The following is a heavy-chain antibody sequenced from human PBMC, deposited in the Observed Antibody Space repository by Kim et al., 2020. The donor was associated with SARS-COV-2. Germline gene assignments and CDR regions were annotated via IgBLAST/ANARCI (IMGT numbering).Heavy chain of an antibody. Sequence: GGSLRLSCAASGFTSSSYTMRWVRQAPGKGLEWVSAISDSGDSTYYADSVKGRFTVSRDNSKNTLYLQLNTLRAEDTAIYYCARGGPSRSSDYWGQGTLVTVSS. V-gene: IGHV3-23*01. D-gene: IGHD6-6*01. J-gene: IGHJ4*02. CDR2: ISDSGDST. CDR3: ARGGPSRSSDY. CDR1: GFTSSSYT.